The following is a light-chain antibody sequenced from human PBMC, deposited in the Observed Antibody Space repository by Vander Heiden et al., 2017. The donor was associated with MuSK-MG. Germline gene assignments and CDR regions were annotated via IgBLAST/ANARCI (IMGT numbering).Light chain of an antibody. CDR2: QDS. Sequence: SYELTQPPSVSVSPGQTASITCSGDKLGDKYACWYQQKPGHPPVLVCVQDSKRPSGLPERGAGSYSGSNATLTTMATQAMDEADNDCPQSDSSIMVGCGGG. CDR3: PQSDSSIMVG. CDR1: KLGDKY. J-gene: IGLJ2*01. V-gene: IGLV3-1*01.